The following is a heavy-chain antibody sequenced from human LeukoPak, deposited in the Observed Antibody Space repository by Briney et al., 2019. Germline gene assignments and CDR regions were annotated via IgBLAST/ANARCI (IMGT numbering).Heavy chain of an antibody. CDR3: ARQTGSGLFILP. V-gene: IGHV4-39*01. J-gene: IGHJ4*02. Sequence: PSETLSLTCTVSGVSISSSNSYWGWIRQPPGKGLEWIGSIYYSGDTYYNASLKSQVSISIDTSKNQFSLKLTSVTAADTAVYYCARQTGSGLFILPGGQGTLVTVSS. CDR2: IYYSGDT. D-gene: IGHD3/OR15-3a*01. CDR1: GVSISSSNSY.